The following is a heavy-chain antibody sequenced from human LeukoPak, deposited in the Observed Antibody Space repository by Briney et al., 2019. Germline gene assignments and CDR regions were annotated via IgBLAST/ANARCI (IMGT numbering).Heavy chain of an antibody. D-gene: IGHD3-22*01. J-gene: IGHJ4*02. CDR2: ISYDGSNK. Sequence: GRSLRLSCAASGFTFSSYATHWVRQAPGKGLEWVAFISYDGSNKYYADSVKGRFTISRDNSKNTLYLQMNSLRAEDTAVYYCARQAKFYFDSSVLDYWGQGTLVTVSS. CDR1: GFTFSSYA. V-gene: IGHV3-30-3*01. CDR3: ARQAKFYFDSSVLDY.